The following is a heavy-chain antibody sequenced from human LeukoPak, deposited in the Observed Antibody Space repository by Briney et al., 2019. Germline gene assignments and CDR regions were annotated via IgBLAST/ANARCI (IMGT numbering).Heavy chain of an antibody. CDR2: ISGSGAGT. D-gene: IGHD3-22*01. V-gene: IGHV3-23*01. CDR3: ASHDYYESSLGYYFGY. J-gene: IGHJ4*02. Sequence: GGSLRLSCAASGFTFSGYGMSWVRQAPGKGLEWVSGISGSGAGTYYTDSVKGRFTISRDNSKNTVYLQMNSLRAEDTAVYYCASHDYYESSLGYYFGYWGQGTLVTVSS. CDR1: GFTFSGYG.